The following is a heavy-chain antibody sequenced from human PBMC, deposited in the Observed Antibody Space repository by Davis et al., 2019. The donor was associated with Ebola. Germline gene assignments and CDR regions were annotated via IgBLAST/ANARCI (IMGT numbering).Heavy chain of an antibody. CDR2: IDPSDSYT. V-gene: IGHV5-10-1*01. CDR1: GYSFTSYW. J-gene: IGHJ5*02. Sequence: GESLKISCKGSGYSFTSYWISWVRQMPGKGLEWMGRIDPSDSYTNYSPSFQGHVTISADKSISTASLQWSSLKASDTAMYYCARRSPVLLWFGEREFDPWGQGTLVTVSS. D-gene: IGHD3-10*01. CDR3: ARRSPVLLWFGEREFDP.